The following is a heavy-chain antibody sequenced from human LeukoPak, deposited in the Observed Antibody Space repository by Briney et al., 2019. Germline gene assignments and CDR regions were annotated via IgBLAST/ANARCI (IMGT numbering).Heavy chain of an antibody. J-gene: IGHJ6*03. V-gene: IGHV3-48*01. CDR2: ISSSSSTI. CDR1: GFTFSSYS. CDR3: ARDPSPTYYYHYYMDV. Sequence: SGGSLRLSCAAPGFTFSSYSMNWVRQAPGKGLEWVSYISSSSSTIYYADSVKGRFTISRDNAKNSLYLQMNSLRAEDTAVYYCARDPSPTYYYHYYMDVWGKGTTVTVSS.